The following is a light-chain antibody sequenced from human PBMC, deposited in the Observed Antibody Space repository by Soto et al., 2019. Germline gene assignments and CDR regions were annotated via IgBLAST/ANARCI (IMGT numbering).Light chain of an antibody. CDR2: VAS. J-gene: IGKJ4*01. CDR3: QLYDNLLLT. Sequence: DIQMTQSPYSLSASVGDRVTITCQASQDISNHLNWYQQKPGKAPKLLIYVASNLDTGVPSRFSGSGSGTEFTFTISSLQPEDVATYYCQLYDNLLLTFAGGTKVDIK. V-gene: IGKV1-33*01. CDR1: QDISNH.